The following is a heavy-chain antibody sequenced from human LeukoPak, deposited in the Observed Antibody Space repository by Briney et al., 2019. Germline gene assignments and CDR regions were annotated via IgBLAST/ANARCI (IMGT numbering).Heavy chain of an antibody. J-gene: IGHJ4*02. Sequence: GASVKVSCKASGGTFSSYAISWVRQAPGQGLEWMGGIIPIFGTANYAQKFQGRVTITADESTSTAYMKLSSLRSEDTAVYYCAREGDIVATTLFDYWGQGTLVTVSS. D-gene: IGHD5-12*01. CDR3: AREGDIVATTLFDY. CDR1: GGTFSSYA. CDR2: IIPIFGTA. V-gene: IGHV1-69*01.